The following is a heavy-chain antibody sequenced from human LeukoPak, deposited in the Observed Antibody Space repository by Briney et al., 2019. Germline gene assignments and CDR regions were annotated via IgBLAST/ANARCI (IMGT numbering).Heavy chain of an antibody. J-gene: IGHJ4*02. D-gene: IGHD3-3*01. Sequence: GGSLRLSCAASGFSFNTYAMSWVRQAPGKGLEWVGRIKSKTDGGTTDYAAPVKGRFTISRDDSKNTLYLQMNSLKTEDTAVYYCTTDYYDFWGRLDYWGQGTLVTVSS. CDR3: TTDYYDFWGRLDY. V-gene: IGHV3-15*01. CDR1: GFSFNTYA. CDR2: IKSKTDGGTT.